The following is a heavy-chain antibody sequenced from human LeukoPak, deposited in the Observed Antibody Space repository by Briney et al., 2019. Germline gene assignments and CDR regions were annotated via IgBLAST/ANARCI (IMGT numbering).Heavy chain of an antibody. V-gene: IGHV4-59*11. CDR3: ARDFYGWFDP. CDR2: IYYSGST. CDR1: GGSISSHY. J-gene: IGHJ5*02. Sequence: PSETLSLTCTVSGGSISSHYWSWIRQPPGKGLEWIGYIYYSGSTNYNPSLKSRVTISVDTSKNQFSLKLSSVTAADTAVYYCARDFYGWFDPWGQETLVTVSS. D-gene: IGHD3-10*01.